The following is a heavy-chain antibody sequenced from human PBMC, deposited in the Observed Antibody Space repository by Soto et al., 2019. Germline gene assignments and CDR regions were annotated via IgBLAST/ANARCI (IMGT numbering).Heavy chain of an antibody. D-gene: IGHD2-2*01. CDR1: GFTFSSYW. CDR2: IKQDGSEK. J-gene: IGHJ5*02. V-gene: IGHV3-7*03. Sequence: GGSLRLSCAASGFTFSSYWMSWVRQAPGKGLEWVANIKQDGSEKYYVDSVKGRFTISRDNAKNSLYLQMNSLRAEDTAVYYCARDRGTIVVVTAAPPNWLDPWGQGTLVTVSS. CDR3: ARDRGTIVVVTAAPPNWLDP.